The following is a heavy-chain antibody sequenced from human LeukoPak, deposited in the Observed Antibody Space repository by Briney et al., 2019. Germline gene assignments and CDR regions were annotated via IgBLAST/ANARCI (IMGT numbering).Heavy chain of an antibody. J-gene: IGHJ4*02. V-gene: IGHV3-9*01. CDR3: ARELITKWSCGDY. D-gene: IGHD1-20*01. CDR1: GFTFDDYA. Sequence: GGSLRLSCAASGFTFDDYAMHWVRHAPGKGLEWVSGISWNSGSIGYADSVRGRFTISRDNGKNLLHLQMNTLRAEDTAVYYCARELITKWSCGDYWGQGTPGTVSP. CDR2: ISWNSGSI.